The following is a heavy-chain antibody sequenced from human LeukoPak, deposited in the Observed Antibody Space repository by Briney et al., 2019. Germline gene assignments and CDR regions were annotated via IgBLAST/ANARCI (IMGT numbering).Heavy chain of an antibody. CDR1: GFTFSSYS. CDR2: ISSSSSYI. Sequence: GGSLRLSCAASGFTFSSYSMNWVRQAPGKGLEWVSSISSSSSYIYYADSVKGRFTISRDNAKNSLYLQMNSLRAEDTAVYYCARDQSVVAWRDQLLSYHYYMDVWGKGTTVTVSS. V-gene: IGHV3-21*01. D-gene: IGHD2-2*01. J-gene: IGHJ6*03. CDR3: ARDQSVVAWRDQLLSYHYYMDV.